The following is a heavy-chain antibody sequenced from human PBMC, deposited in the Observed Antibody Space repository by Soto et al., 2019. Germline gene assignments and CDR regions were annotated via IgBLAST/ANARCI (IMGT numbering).Heavy chain of an antibody. V-gene: IGHV4-61*01. Sequence: QVQLQESGPGLVKPSETLSLTCTVSGGSVSSGSYYWSWIRQPPGKGLEWIGYIYYSGSTNYNPSLKSRVTISVDTSKNQFSLKLSSVTAADTAVYYCARGVTTIEFAPWGQGTLVTVSS. CDR3: ARGVTTIEFAP. D-gene: IGHD4-4*01. CDR2: IYYSGST. CDR1: GGSVSSGSYY. J-gene: IGHJ5*02.